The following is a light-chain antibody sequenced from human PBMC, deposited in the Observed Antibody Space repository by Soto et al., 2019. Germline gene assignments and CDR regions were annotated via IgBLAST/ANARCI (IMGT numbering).Light chain of an antibody. CDR3: CSYAGSSTLV. CDR1: SSDVGSFSL. CDR2: EGS. Sequence: QSALTQPASVSGSPGQSITIFCTGTSSDVGSFSLVSWYQHHPGKAPKLMIYEGSKRPSGVSNRFSGSKSGNTASLTISGLQADDEADYYCCSYAGSSTLVFGGGTKLTVL. J-gene: IGLJ3*02. V-gene: IGLV2-23*01.